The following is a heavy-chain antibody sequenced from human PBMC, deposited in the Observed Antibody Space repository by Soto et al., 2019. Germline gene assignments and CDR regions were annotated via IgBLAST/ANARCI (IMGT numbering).Heavy chain of an antibody. CDR2: IWYDGSNK. J-gene: IGHJ6*02. CDR1: GFTFSSYG. D-gene: IGHD6-19*01. V-gene: IGHV3-33*01. CDR3: ARVRRYSSGSPPRGRSRATDYGMDV. Sequence: GGSLRLSCAASGFTFSSYGMHWVRQAPGKGLEWVAVIWYDGSNKYYADSVKGRFTISRDNSKNTLYLQMNSLRAEDTAVYYCARVRRYSSGSPPRGRSRATDYGMDVWGQGTTVTVSS.